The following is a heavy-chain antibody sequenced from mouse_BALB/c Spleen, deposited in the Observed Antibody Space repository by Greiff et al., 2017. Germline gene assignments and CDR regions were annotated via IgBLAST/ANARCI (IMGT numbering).Heavy chain of an antibody. CDR1: GFTFSDYY. CDR2: ISDGGSYT. V-gene: IGHV5-4*02. CDR3: ARDREGTTPY. J-gene: IGHJ3*01. D-gene: IGHD2-14*01. Sequence: VKLVESGGGLVKPGGSLKLSCAASGFTFSDYYMYWVRQTPEKRLEWVATISDGGSYTYYPDSVKGRFTISRDNAKNNLYLQMSSLKSEDTAMYYCARDREGTTPYWGQGTLVTVSA.